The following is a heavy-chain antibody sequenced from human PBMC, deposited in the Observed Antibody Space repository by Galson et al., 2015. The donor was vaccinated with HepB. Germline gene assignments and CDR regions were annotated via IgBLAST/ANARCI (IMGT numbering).Heavy chain of an antibody. V-gene: IGHV4-59*01. CDR2: IYYSGST. CDR1: GGSISSYY. D-gene: IGHD5-18*01. J-gene: IGHJ4*02. Sequence: ETLSLTCTVSGGSISSYYWSWIRQPPGKGLEWIGYIYYSGSTNYNPSLKSRVTISVDTSKNQFSLKLSSVTAADTAVYYCARTLYSYGYDFDYWGQGTLVTVSS. CDR3: ARTLYSYGYDFDY.